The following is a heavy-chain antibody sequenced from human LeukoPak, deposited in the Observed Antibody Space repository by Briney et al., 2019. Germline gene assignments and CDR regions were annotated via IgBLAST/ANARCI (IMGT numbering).Heavy chain of an antibody. V-gene: IGHV3-30*18. J-gene: IGHJ6*02. CDR3: AKGLARATRYYYYGMDV. CDR1: GFTFSSYG. Sequence: GGSLRLSCAASGFTFSSYGMHWVRQAPGKGLEWVAVISYDGSNKYYADSVKGRFAISRDNSKNTLYLQMNSLRAEDTAVYYCAKGLARATRYYYYGMDVWGQGTTVTVSS. CDR2: ISYDGSNK.